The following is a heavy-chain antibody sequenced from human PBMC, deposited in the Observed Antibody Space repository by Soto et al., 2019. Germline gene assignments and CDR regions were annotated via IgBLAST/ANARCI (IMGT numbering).Heavy chain of an antibody. Sequence: QVQLVQSGTEVKKPGASVKVSCQASGYSISAYYIHWLRQAPGQGLEWMGWIDPKNGGTVSAQKFQGRRTMTRDTSISTVYMDLSGMTSDDTALYYCGRDDYGIFPYWGQGSLVTVSS. CDR3: GRDDYGIFPY. CDR2: IDPKNGGT. V-gene: IGHV1-2*02. CDR1: GYSISAYY. J-gene: IGHJ4*02. D-gene: IGHD3-10*01.